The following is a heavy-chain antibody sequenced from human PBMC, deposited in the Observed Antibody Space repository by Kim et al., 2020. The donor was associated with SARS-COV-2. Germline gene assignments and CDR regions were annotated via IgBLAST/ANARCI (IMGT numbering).Heavy chain of an antibody. CDR1: GFPFSSYG. CDR2: IWYDGSNK. CDR3: ARDRDGYSYGSSGMDA. V-gene: IGHV3-33*01. Sequence: GGSLRLSCAASGFPFSSYGMHWVRQAPGKGLEWVAVIWYDGSNKYYEDFVKGRFTISRDNSKNPVYLQLNSLRAEDTAVYYCARDRDGYSYGSSGMDAWG. D-gene: IGHD5-18*01. J-gene: IGHJ6*01.